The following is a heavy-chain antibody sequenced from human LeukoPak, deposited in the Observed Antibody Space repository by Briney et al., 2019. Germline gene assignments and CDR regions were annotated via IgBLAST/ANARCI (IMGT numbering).Heavy chain of an antibody. CDR2: INPSSGST. V-gene: IGHV1-46*01. J-gene: IGHJ4*02. Sequence: ASVKVSCKASGYTFTSYFMHWVRQAPGQGLEWMGRINPSSGSTSYAQKFQGRVTMTSDTSTSTVYMDLRSLRSEDTAVYYCARDRNANDYWGQGTLVTVSS. D-gene: IGHD4-11*01. CDR1: GYTFTSYF. CDR3: ARDRNANDY.